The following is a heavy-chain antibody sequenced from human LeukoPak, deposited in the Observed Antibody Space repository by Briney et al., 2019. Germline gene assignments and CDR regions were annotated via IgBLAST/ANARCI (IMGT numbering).Heavy chain of an antibody. CDR3: ARGYDYGVFDY. CDR1: GFTFSSYS. V-gene: IGHV3-21*01. D-gene: IGHD4-17*01. Sequence: GGSLRLPCAASGFTFSSYSMNWVRQAPGKGLEWVSSISSSSSYIYYADSVKGLFTISRDNAKNSLYLQMNSLRAEDTAVYYCARGYDYGVFDYWGQGTLVTVSS. J-gene: IGHJ4*02. CDR2: ISSSSSYI.